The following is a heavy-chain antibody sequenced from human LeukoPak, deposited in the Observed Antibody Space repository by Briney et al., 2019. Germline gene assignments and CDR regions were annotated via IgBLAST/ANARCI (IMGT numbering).Heavy chain of an antibody. CDR3: ARDLARGYSYGYNAFDI. Sequence: GAPVKVSCKASGYTFSSYGIGWVRQAPRQGLEWMGWITAGNGNTNYAQKVQGRVTMTTDTSTSTAYMELRSLRSDDTAVYFCARDLARGYSYGYNAFDIWGQGTMVTVSS. D-gene: IGHD5-18*01. J-gene: IGHJ3*02. CDR1: GYTFSSYG. CDR2: ITAGNGNT. V-gene: IGHV1-18*01.